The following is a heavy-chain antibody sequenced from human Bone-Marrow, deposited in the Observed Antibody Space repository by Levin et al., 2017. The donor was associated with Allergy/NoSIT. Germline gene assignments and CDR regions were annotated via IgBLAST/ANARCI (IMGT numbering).Heavy chain of an antibody. V-gene: IGHV3-21*01. CDR3: ARGNNGDYDY. J-gene: IGHJ4*02. Sequence: GESLKISCADSGFTFSSYSMSWVRQAPGKGLEWVSSISPSSDYIYYADSVKGRFTISRDNAKSSLYLQMNSLRGEDTAVYYCARGNNGDYDYWGQGTLVTVSS. CDR2: ISPSSDYI. CDR1: GFTFSSYS. D-gene: IGHD4-17*01.